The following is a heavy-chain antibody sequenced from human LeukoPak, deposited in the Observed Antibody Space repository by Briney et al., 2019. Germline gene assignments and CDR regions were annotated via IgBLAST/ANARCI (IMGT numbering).Heavy chain of an antibody. Sequence: GGSLRLSCAASGFTFSSYSMNWVRQAPGKGLEGVSSISSSSSYIYYADSVKGRFTISRDNAKNSLCLQMNSLRAEDTAVYYCAREKMIIVTHSVDYYYYYMDVWGKGTTVTVSS. J-gene: IGHJ6*03. CDR2: ISSSSSYI. CDR1: GFTFSSYS. CDR3: AREKMIIVTHSVDYYYYYMDV. V-gene: IGHV3-21*01. D-gene: IGHD3-22*01.